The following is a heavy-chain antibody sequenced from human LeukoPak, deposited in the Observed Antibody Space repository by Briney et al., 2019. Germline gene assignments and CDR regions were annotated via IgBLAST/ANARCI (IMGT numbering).Heavy chain of an antibody. CDR1: GGSISSYY. CDR2: IYYSGRT. Sequence: PSETLSLTCTVSGGSISSYYWSWTRQPPGKGLEWIGYIYYSGRTNYNPSLKSRVTISVDTPKNQFSLKLSSVNAADTAVYYCASHTYYDILTGYYDPYYGMDVWGQRTTVTVSS. CDR3: ASHTYYDILTGYYDPYYGMDV. J-gene: IGHJ6*02. V-gene: IGHV4-59*08. D-gene: IGHD3-9*01.